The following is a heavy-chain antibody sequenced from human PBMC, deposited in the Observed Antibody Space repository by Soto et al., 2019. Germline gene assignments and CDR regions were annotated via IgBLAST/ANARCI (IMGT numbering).Heavy chain of an antibody. CDR2: IYDSGST. V-gene: IGHV4-39*01. Sequence: SETLSLTCTVSGGSISSSSYYWGWIRQPPGKGLEWIGSIYDSGSTYYNPTLKSRVTISVDMSKNQFTLKLSSVTAADTAMYYCARHCRVDSAMAIDYWGQGTLVTVSS. D-gene: IGHD5-18*01. CDR1: GGSISSSSYY. CDR3: ARHCRVDSAMAIDY. J-gene: IGHJ4*02.